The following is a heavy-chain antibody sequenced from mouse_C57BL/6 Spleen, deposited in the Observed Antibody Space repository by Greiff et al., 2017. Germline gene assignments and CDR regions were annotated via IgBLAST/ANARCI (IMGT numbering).Heavy chain of an antibody. CDR1: GYTFTSYW. J-gene: IGHJ2*01. Sequence: QVQLKQPGAELVRPGSSVKLSCKASGYTFTSYWMDWVKQRPGQGLEWIGNIYPSDSETHYNQKFKDKATLTVDKSSSTAYMQLSSLTSEDSAVYYCARGQLRPFDYWGQGTTLTVSS. CDR2: IYPSDSET. D-gene: IGHD3-2*02. V-gene: IGHV1-61*01. CDR3: ARGQLRPFDY.